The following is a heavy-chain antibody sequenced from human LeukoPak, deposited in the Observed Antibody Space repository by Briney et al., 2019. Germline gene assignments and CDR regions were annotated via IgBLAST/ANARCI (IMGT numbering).Heavy chain of an antibody. CDR3: ARTFAGKYCGGDCYITLDY. CDR2: HNPIFRTD. J-gene: IGHJ4*02. CDR1: GRTFSSYA. Sequence: SVTVSCTASGRTFSSYAIRTLRPAPKQGPEWMGGHNPIFRTDNYAQKFQGRVTITTDESTSTAYMELSSLRSEDTAVYYCARTFAGKYCGGDCYITLDYWGQGTLVTVSS. V-gene: IGHV1-69*05. D-gene: IGHD2-21*02.